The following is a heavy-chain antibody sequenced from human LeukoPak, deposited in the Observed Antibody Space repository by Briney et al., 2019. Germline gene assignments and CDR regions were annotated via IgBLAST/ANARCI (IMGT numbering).Heavy chain of an antibody. J-gene: IGHJ4*02. V-gene: IGHV3-74*01. CDR2: INSDGSST. CDR1: GFTFSSYW. CDR3: AREGGYSYGSNYFDY. Sequence: GSLRLSCAASGFTFSSYWMHWVRQAPGKGLVWVSRINSDGSSTSYADSVKGRFTISRDNAKNTLYLQMNSLRAEDTAVYYCAREGGYSYGSNYFDYWGQGTLVTVSS. D-gene: IGHD5-18*01.